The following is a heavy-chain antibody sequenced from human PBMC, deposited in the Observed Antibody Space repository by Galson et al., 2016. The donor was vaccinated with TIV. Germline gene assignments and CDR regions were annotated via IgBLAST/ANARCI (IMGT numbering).Heavy chain of an antibody. V-gene: IGHV1-2*02. D-gene: IGHD4-17*01. CDR1: GDTFTGYY. Sequence: SVKVSCKASGDTFTGYYVHWVRQAPGQGLEWMGWIDPRSVATNYAQKFQGRVTMTRDTSISTAHMELTRLTPDDTAVYYCARARYGDYFLHYFDYWGQGTLVTVSS. J-gene: IGHJ4*02. CDR3: ARARYGDYFLHYFDY. CDR2: IDPRSVAT.